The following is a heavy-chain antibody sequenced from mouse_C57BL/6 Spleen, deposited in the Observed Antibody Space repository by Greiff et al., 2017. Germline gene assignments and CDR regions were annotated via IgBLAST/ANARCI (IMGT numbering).Heavy chain of an antibody. Sequence: VQLQQSGAELVKPGASVKISCKASGYAFSSYWMNWVKQRPGKGLEWIGQIYPGDGDTNYNGKFKGKATLTADNSSSTAYMQLSSLTSEDSAVDFCAREDYYGHYFDYWGQGTTLTVSA. CDR1: GYAFSSYW. CDR3: AREDYYGHYFDY. V-gene: IGHV1-80*01. D-gene: IGHD1-1*01. CDR2: IYPGDGDT. J-gene: IGHJ2*01.